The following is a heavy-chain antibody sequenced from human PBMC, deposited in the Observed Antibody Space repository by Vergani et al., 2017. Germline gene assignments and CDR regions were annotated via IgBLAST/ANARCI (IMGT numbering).Heavy chain of an antibody. CDR3: ARRLTXYYDSSGYYRATDDAFDI. V-gene: IGHV4-59*01. CDR2: IYYSGST. Sequence: QVQLQESGPGLVKPSETLSLTCTVSGGSISSYYWSWIRPPPGKGLEWIGYIYYSGSTNYNPSLKSRFTISVDTSKNQFSLKLSSVTAADTAVYYCARRLTXYYDSSGYYRATDDAFDIWGQGTMVTVSS. D-gene: IGHD3-22*01. J-gene: IGHJ3*02. CDR1: GGSISSYY.